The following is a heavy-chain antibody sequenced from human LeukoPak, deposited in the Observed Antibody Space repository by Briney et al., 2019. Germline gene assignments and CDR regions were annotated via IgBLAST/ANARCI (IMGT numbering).Heavy chain of an antibody. CDR3: ARGYSYGDYYYYGMDV. CDR1: GGTFSSYA. V-gene: IGHV1-69*13. Sequence: ASVKVSCKASGGTFSSYAISWVRQAPGQGLEWMGGIIPIFGTANYAQKFQGRVTITADESTSTAYMELSSLRSEDTAVYYCARGYSYGDYYYYGMDVWGQGITVTVSS. D-gene: IGHD5-18*01. CDR2: IIPIFGTA. J-gene: IGHJ6*02.